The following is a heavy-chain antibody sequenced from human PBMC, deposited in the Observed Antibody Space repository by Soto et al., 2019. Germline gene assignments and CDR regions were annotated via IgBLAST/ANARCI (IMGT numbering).Heavy chain of an antibody. Sequence: SVKVSCKASGDVFRSYGINWVRQAPGQGLEWMGGIIPISGTTNYAQKFQGRVAITADESTDTVYMELSRPRSEDTAVYFCARVRCFNGLCHTADYGMDVWGQGTLVTVSS. CDR2: IIPISGTT. CDR1: GDVFRSYG. J-gene: IGHJ6*02. D-gene: IGHD2-8*01. CDR3: ARVRCFNGLCHTADYGMDV. V-gene: IGHV1-69*13.